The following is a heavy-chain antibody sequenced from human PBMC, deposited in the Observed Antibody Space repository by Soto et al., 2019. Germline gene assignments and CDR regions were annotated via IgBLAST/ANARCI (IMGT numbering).Heavy chain of an antibody. CDR2: ISGSGDFT. CDR3: AKKGGSSAYYSPMDY. CDR1: GFIFGSYA. Sequence: GGSLRLSCATSGFIFGSYAMNWVRQAPGKGLEWVSVISGSGDFTDYTDSVKGRFTISRDNSRQTLYLQMKSLRPEDTAVYYCAKKGGSSAYYSPMDYSGPGTLVTVYS. J-gene: IGHJ4*02. V-gene: IGHV3-23*01. D-gene: IGHD3-22*01.